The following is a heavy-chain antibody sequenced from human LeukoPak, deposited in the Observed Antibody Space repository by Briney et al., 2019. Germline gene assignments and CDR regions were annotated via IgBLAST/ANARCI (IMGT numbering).Heavy chain of an antibody. CDR3: AKASRLLHGSGSYPGYFDY. V-gene: IGHV3-15*01. CDR2: IKSKTDGGTT. J-gene: IGHJ4*02. Sequence: GGSLRLSCAASGFTFSNAWMSWVRQDPGKGREWVGRIKSKTDGGTTDYAAPVKGRFTISRDDSKNTLYLQMNSLKTEDTAVYYCAKASRLLHGSGSYPGYFDYWGQGALVTVSS. D-gene: IGHD3-10*01. CDR1: GFTFSNAW.